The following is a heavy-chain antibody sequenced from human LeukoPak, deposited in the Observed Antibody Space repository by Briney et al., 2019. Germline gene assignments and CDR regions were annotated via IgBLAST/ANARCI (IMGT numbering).Heavy chain of an antibody. Sequence: GGSLRLSCAASGFTFSSYGMHWVRQAPGKGLEWVAVISYDGSNKYYADSVKGRFTISRDNAKNTLYLQMNSLRAGDTAVYYCASTPNGVAAIYFGYWGQGTLVTVSS. J-gene: IGHJ4*02. V-gene: IGHV3-30*03. CDR3: ASTPNGVAAIYFGY. D-gene: IGHD2-15*01. CDR2: ISYDGSNK. CDR1: GFTFSSYG.